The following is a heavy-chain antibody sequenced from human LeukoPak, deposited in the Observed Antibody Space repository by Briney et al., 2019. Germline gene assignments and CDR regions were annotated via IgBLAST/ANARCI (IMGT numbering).Heavy chain of an antibody. V-gene: IGHV3-15*01. J-gene: IGHJ4*02. D-gene: IGHD3-10*01. CDR3: TTVRDYASSYYIDC. CDR2: IRNKNEGGTT. Sequence: GGSLRLSCVASGFSFSSGWMSWVRQAPGKGLEWVGRIRNKNEGGTTDYAAPVKGRFTISREDSKNTVHLQMSSLKTEDTAVYYCTTVRDYASSYYIDCRGQGTLVTVSS. CDR1: GFSFSSGW.